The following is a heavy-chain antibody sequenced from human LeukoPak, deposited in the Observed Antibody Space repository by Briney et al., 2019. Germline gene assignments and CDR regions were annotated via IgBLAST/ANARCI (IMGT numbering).Heavy chain of an antibody. CDR2: ISGSGGST. V-gene: IGHV3-23*01. D-gene: IGHD5-18*01. CDR1: GFTFSSYA. CDR3: AKDHGGYSYGYTVMYYFDY. Sequence: PGGSLRLSCAASGFTFSSYAMSWVRQAPGKGPEWVSAISGSGGSTYYADSVKGRFTISRDNSKNTLYLQMNSLRAEDTAVYYCAKDHGGYSYGYTVMYYFDYWGQGTLVTVSS. J-gene: IGHJ4*02.